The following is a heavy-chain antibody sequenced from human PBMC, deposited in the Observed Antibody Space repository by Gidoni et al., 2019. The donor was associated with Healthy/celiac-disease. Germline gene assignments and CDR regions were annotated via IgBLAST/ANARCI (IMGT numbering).Heavy chain of an antibody. CDR3: AKGGSGSTPFDY. CDR1: AFPCSRYA. CDR2: ISGSGGST. Sequence: EVQLLESGGGLVQSGGSLRLSLAASAFPCSRYAMSWVRQAPGEGLEWVSAISGSGGSTYYADSVKGRFTISRDNSKNTLYQQMNSLRAEDTAVYYCAKGGSGSTPFDYWGQGTLVTVSS. J-gene: IGHJ4*02. V-gene: IGHV3-23*01. D-gene: IGHD3-10*01.